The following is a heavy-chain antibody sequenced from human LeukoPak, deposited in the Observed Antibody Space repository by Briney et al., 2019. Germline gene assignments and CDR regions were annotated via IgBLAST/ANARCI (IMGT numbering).Heavy chain of an antibody. J-gene: IGHJ4*02. CDR1: GGSISSSSYY. D-gene: IGHD3-22*01. V-gene: IGHV4-39*01. Sequence: SETLSLTCTVSGGSISSSSYYWGWIRQPPGKGLEWIGSIYYSGSTYYNPSLKSRVTISVDTSKNQFSLKLSSVTAADTAVYYCASQRGSGSGYWGQGTLVTVSS. CDR2: IYYSGST. CDR3: ASQRGSGSGY.